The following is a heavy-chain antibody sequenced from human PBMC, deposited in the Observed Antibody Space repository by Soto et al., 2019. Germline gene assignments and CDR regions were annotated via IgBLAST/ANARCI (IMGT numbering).Heavy chain of an antibody. CDR3: ARGPPLNGAIYGKYFDY. Sequence: GSGPTLVNPTQTLTLTCTFSGFSLSTSGMCVNWIRQPPGKALEWLARIDWDDDKYYNTSLKTRLTISKDTSKNQVVLTMTNMDPVDTATYYCARGPPLNGAIYGKYFDYWGQGTLVTVSS. V-gene: IGHV2-70*11. CDR2: IDWDDDK. J-gene: IGHJ4*02. D-gene: IGHD3-10*01. CDR1: GFSLSTSGMC.